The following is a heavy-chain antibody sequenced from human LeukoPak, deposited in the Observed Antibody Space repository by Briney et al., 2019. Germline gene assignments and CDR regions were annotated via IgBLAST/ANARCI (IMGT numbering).Heavy chain of an antibody. Sequence: GGSLRLSCAASGFTFSSYEMNWVRQAPGKGLEWVSYISSSGSTIYYADSVKGRFTISRDNAKNSLYLQMNSLRAEDTAVYYCARDRRVAGFDYWGQGTLVTVSS. CDR3: ARDRRVAGFDY. V-gene: IGHV3-48*03. D-gene: IGHD6-19*01. J-gene: IGHJ4*02. CDR1: GFTFSSYE. CDR2: ISSSGSTI.